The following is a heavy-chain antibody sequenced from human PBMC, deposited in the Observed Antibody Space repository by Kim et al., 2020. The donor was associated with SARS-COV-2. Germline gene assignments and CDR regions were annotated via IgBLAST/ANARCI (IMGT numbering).Heavy chain of an antibody. CDR2: IWYDGSNK. Sequence: GGSLRLSCAASGFTFSSYGMHWVRQAPGTGLEWVAVIWYDGSNKYYADSVKGRFTISRDNSKNTLYLQMNSLRAEDTAVYYCARGATVTRSHYYYYGMDVWGQGTTVTVSS. D-gene: IGHD4-17*01. CDR1: GFTFSSYG. V-gene: IGHV3-33*01. CDR3: ARGATVTRSHYYYYGMDV. J-gene: IGHJ6*02.